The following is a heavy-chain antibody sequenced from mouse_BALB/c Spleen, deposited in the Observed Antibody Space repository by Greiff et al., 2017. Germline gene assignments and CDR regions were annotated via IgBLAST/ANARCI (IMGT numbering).Heavy chain of an antibody. CDR2: INPSTGYT. V-gene: IGHV1-7*01. CDR1: GYTFTSYW. Sequence: VQLQQSGAELAKPGASVKMSCKASGYTFTSYWMHWVKQRPGQGLEWIGYINPSTGYTEYNQKFKDKATLTADKSSSTAYMQLSSLTSEDSAVYYCARRGAYYGSIHWYFDVWGAGTTVTVSS. D-gene: IGHD1-1*01. J-gene: IGHJ1*01. CDR3: ARRGAYYGSIHWYFDV.